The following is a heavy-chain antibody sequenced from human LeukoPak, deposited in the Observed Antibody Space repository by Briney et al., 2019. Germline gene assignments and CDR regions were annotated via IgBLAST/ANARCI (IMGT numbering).Heavy chain of an antibody. CDR3: ARGRIVGAPSLNY. CDR1: GGSFSGYY. J-gene: IGHJ4*02. V-gene: IGHV4-34*01. D-gene: IGHD1-26*01. Sequence: PSETLSLTCAVYGGSFSGYYWSWIRQPPGKGLEWIGEINHSGSTNYKPSLKSRVTISVDTSKNQFSLKLSSVTAADTAVYYCARGRIVGAPSLNYWGQGTLVTVSS. CDR2: INHSGST.